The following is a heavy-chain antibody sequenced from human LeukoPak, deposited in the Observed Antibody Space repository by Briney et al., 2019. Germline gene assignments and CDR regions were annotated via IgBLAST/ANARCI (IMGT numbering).Heavy chain of an antibody. J-gene: IGHJ6*02. D-gene: IGHD6-13*01. CDR2: IYYSGST. CDR3: ARFGGSSWTGYYGMDV. V-gene: IGHV4-59*12. CDR1: GGSISSYY. Sequence: SETLSLTCTVSGGSISSYYWSWIRQPPGKGLEWIGYIYYSGSTNYNPFLKSRVTISVDKSKNQFSLKLSSVTAADTAVYYCARFGGSSWTGYYGMDVWGQGTTVTVSS.